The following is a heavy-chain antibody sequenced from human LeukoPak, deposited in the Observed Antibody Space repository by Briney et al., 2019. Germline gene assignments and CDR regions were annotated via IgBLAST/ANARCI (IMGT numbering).Heavy chain of an antibody. V-gene: IGHV3-48*04. CDR1: GFTFSDYS. CDR3: ARRRDFDY. CDR2: IGISSGNT. Sequence: PGGSLRLSCTATGFTFSDYSMNWVRQAPGKGLEWISYIGISSGNTKYADSVKGRFTISGDNAKNSLFLQMNSLRAEDTAVYYCARRRDFDYWGQGTLVAVSS. J-gene: IGHJ4*02. D-gene: IGHD6-6*01.